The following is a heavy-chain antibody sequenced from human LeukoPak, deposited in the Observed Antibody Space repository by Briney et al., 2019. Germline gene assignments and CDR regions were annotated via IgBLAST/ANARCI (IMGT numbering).Heavy chain of an antibody. D-gene: IGHD6-19*01. J-gene: IGHJ4*02. Sequence: PVASVKVSCKASGYTFTSYDINWVRQATGQGLEWMGWMNPNSGNTGYAQKFQGRVTMTRNTSISTAYMELSSLRSEDTAVYYCASSNGYSSGWYLPITDYWGQGTLVTVSS. CDR1: GYTFTSYD. CDR2: MNPNSGNT. V-gene: IGHV1-8*01. CDR3: ASSNGYSSGWYLPITDY.